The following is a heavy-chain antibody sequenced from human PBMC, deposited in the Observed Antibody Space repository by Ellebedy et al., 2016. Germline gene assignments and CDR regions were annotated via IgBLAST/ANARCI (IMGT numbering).Heavy chain of an antibody. V-gene: IGHV4-59*01. D-gene: IGHD2-15*01. Sequence: ESLKISCTVSGGSISSYYWSWIRQPPGKGLEWIGYIYYSGSTNYNPSLKSRVTISVDTSKNQFSLKLSSVTAADTAVYYCAREDCSGGSCYFDYWGQGTLVTVSS. CDR1: GGSISSYY. CDR3: AREDCSGGSCYFDY. CDR2: IYYSGST. J-gene: IGHJ4*02.